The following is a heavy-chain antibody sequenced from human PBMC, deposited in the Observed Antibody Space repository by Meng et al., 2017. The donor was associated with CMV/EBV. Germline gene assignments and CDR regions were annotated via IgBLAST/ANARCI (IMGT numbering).Heavy chain of an antibody. CDR2: ISSSSSYI. J-gene: IGHJ4*02. V-gene: IGHV3-21*01. CDR1: GFTFSSYS. CDR3: ARDRKRPCDHIDY. D-gene: IGHD1-1*01. Sequence: GESLKISCAASGFTFSSYSMNWVRQAPGKGLEWVSSISSSSSYIYYADSVKGRFTISRDNAKNSLYLQMNSLRAEDTAVYYCARDRKRPCDHIDYWGQGTLVTVSS.